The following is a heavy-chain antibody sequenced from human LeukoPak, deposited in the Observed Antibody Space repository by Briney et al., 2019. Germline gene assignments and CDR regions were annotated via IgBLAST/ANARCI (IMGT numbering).Heavy chain of an antibody. V-gene: IGHV3-30*18. CDR2: ITYDGSDE. D-gene: IGHD6-13*01. CDR1: GFTFSNYG. CDR3: AKDSSSSYYGVDV. Sequence: GGSLRLSCAASGFTFSNYGMHWVRQAPGKGLEWVPVITYDGSDEYYADSVKGRFTISSDNSKNTLYLQMNSLRVEDTAVYYCAKDSSSSYYGVDVWGQGTTVTVSS. J-gene: IGHJ6*02.